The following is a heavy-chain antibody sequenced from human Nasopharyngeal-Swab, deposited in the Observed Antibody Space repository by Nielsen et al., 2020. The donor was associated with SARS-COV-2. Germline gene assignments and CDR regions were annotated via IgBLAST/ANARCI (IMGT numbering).Heavy chain of an antibody. CDR2: IYMGGSST. V-gene: IGHV3-23*03. J-gene: IGHJ4*02. Sequence: GELLKTPCAAPGFTSSSYGMSWVPQAPGKGLEWVPAIYMGGSSTYYADPVKGRFTIPRDNPKNTLYLQMKSLRAEDTAVDYRTKGLSGYCGGGSCYPDYWGQGTLVTVSS. D-gene: IGHD2-15*01. CDR1: GFTSSSYG. CDR3: TKGLSGYCGGGSCYPDY.